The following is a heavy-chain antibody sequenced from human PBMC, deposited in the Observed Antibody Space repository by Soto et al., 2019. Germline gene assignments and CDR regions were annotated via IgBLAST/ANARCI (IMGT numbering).Heavy chain of an antibody. CDR2: IHSSGNFI. CDR1: GFTFSTYE. Sequence: GGSLRLSCEASGFTFSTYEINWVRQAPGKGLEWVSYIHSSGNFIHYADSVKGRFTISRDNAKNSVYLQMNSLRAEDTALYYCAREDIPADGPFDYWGPGTLVTVSS. CDR3: AREDIPADGPFDY. J-gene: IGHJ4*02. D-gene: IGHD6-13*01. V-gene: IGHV3-48*03.